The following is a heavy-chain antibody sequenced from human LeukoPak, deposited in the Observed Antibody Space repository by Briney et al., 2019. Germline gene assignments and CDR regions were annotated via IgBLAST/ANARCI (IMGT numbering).Heavy chain of an antibody. J-gene: IGHJ5*02. CDR3: ASPHYDSSGFEDWFDP. V-gene: IGHV4-39*01. CDR2: LYYSGST. D-gene: IGHD3-22*01. CDR1: GASISSSSYY. Sequence: SETLSLTCTVSGASISSSSYYWGWIRQPPGKGLEWIGSLYYSGSTYYNPSLKSRVTMSVDTSKNQFSLKLSSVTAADTAVYYCASPHYDSSGFEDWFDPWGQGTLVTVSS.